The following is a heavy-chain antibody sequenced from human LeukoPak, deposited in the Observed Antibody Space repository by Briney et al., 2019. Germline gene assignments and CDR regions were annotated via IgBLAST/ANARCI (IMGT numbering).Heavy chain of an antibody. CDR2: INHSGST. J-gene: IGHJ4*02. CDR3: ARDASGGLGSYKYYFDY. CDR1: GGSFSVYY. D-gene: IGHD3-10*01. Sequence: SETLSLTCAVYGGSFSVYYWSWIRQPPGKGLEWIGEINHSGSTNYNPSLKSRVTISVDTSKNQFSLKLSSVTAADTAVYYCARDASGGLGSYKYYFDYWGQGTLVTVSS. V-gene: IGHV4-34*01.